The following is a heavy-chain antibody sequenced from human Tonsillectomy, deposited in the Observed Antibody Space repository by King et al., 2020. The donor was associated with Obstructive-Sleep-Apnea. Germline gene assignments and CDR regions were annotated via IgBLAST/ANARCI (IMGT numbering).Heavy chain of an antibody. CDR1: GASISSSSYY. D-gene: IGHD2-2*01. J-gene: IGHJ4*02. CDR2: IYYSGST. V-gene: IGHV4-39*07. Sequence: QLQESGPGLVKPSETLSLTFTVSGASISSSSYYWGWIRQPPGKGLEWIGSIYYSGSTYSNPSFKSRGTISVDTSKNPFSLKLSSVTAADTAVYYCSRDFRGYCSSTSCYANFDYWGQGTLVTVSS. CDR3: SRDFRGYCSSTSCYANFDY.